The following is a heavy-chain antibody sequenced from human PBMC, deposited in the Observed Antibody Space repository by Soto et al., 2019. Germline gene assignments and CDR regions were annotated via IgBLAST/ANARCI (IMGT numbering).Heavy chain of an antibody. CDR2: IYCGDSQT. CDR1: GYAFAGYW. Sequence: PGESLKISCKGSGYAFAGYWMGWVRQMPGIGLEWMGIIYCGDSQTKYNPSFQDQVIMSVDKSIHTAYLQWTSLKASDTAIYYCVRVNSPSLPPWFDPWGQGTQVTVSS. CDR3: VRVNSPSLPPWFDP. D-gene: IGHD4-4*01. V-gene: IGHV5-51*01. J-gene: IGHJ5*02.